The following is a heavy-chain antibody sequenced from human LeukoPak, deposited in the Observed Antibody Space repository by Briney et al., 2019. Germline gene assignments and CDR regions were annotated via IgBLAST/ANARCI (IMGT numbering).Heavy chain of an antibody. V-gene: IGHV4-61*01. J-gene: IGHJ6*03. CDR3: ARYGNYGYYYMDV. D-gene: IGHD3-16*01. CDR1: GYSISSGYY. CDR2: MFYSGST. Sequence: PSETLSLTCTVSGYSISSGYYWGWIRQPPGKGLEWIGYMFYSGSTNYNPSLKSRVTISVDTSKNQFSLKVNSVTAADTAVYYCARYGNYGYYYMDVWGKGTTVTVSS.